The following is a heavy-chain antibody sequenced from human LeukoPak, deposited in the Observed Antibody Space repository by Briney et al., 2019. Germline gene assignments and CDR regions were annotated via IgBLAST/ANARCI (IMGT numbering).Heavy chain of an antibody. Sequence: AGSLRLSCAASGFTFSSYSMNWVRQAPGKGLEWISSISSSSYIYYADSVKGRFTISRDNAKNSLYLQMNSLRAEDTAVYYCAREEVENYYGSGSYPYYYYYMDVWDKGITVTVSS. J-gene: IGHJ6*03. CDR3: AREEVENYYGSGSYPYYYYYMDV. D-gene: IGHD3-10*01. V-gene: IGHV3-21*01. CDR2: ISSSSYI. CDR1: GFTFSSYS.